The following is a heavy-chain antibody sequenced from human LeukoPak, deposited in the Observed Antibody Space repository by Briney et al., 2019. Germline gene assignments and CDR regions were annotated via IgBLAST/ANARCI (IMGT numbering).Heavy chain of an antibody. CDR3: TLTTFGVVYYFDY. J-gene: IGHJ4*02. V-gene: IGHV3-30*04. CDR1: GLTFSSYA. D-gene: IGHD1/OR15-1a*01. CDR2: ISYDGINQ. Sequence: GGSLRLSCATYGLTFSSYAMHWVRQAPGKGLEWVALISYDGINQYYADSVKGRFIISRDNSKNTLYLQLNSMRLEDTAVYYCTLTTFGVVYYFDYWGQGTLVTVSS.